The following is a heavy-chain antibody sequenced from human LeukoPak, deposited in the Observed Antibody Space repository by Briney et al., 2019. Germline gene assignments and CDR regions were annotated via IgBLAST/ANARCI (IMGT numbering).Heavy chain of an antibody. J-gene: IGHJ4*02. Sequence: SETLSLTCTVSGYSISTAYYWGWIRQPPGKGLEWIASIYHTGKTNSNPSLRSRVTISVDTSKNNFSLKLSSVTAADTAVYYCASRMITNPWWGQGTLVTVSS. V-gene: IGHV4-38-2*02. CDR3: ASRMITNPW. D-gene: IGHD3-16*01. CDR2: IYHTGKT. CDR1: GYSISTAYY.